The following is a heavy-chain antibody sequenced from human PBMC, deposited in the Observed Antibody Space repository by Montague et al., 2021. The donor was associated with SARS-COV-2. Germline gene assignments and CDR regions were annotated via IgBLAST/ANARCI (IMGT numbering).Heavy chain of an antibody. CDR3: ARATRSIVVLNWFDP. Sequence: SETLSLTCTVSGGSISSYYWSWIRQPPGKGLEWIGYIYYSGSTNXNPSLKSRVTISVDTSKNQFSLKLSSVTAADTAVYYCARATRSIVVLNWFDPWGQGTLVTVSS. D-gene: IGHD3-22*01. CDR2: IYYSGST. J-gene: IGHJ5*02. V-gene: IGHV4-59*12. CDR1: GGSISSYY.